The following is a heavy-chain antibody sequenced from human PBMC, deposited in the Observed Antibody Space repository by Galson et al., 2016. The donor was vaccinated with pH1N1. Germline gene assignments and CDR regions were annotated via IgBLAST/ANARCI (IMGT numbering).Heavy chain of an antibody. Sequence: SLRLSCAASGFTFNDYDMHWVRQAPGKGLGWVSGISWNSGSIVYADSVKGRFTTSRDNAKNSLYLQMNSLRFEDTALYYCAKDMNLELREGALDFWGQGALVTVSS. J-gene: IGHJ4*02. V-gene: IGHV3-9*01. CDR1: GFTFNDYD. CDR3: AKDMNLELREGALDF. CDR2: ISWNSGSI. D-gene: IGHD1-7*01.